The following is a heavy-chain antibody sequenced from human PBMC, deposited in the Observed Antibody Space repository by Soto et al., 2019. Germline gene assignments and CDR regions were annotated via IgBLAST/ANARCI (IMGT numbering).Heavy chain of an antibody. D-gene: IGHD3-10*01. CDR3: ARVPSQKRITMVRGPGGMDV. CDR2: IYYSGST. Sequence: TSETLSLTCTVSGGSISSYYWSWIRQPPGKGLEWIGYIYYSGSTNYNPSLKSRVTTSVDTSKNQFSLKRSSVTAADTAVYYCARVPSQKRITMVRGPGGMDVWGQGTTVTV. V-gene: IGHV4-59*01. J-gene: IGHJ6*02. CDR1: GGSISSYY.